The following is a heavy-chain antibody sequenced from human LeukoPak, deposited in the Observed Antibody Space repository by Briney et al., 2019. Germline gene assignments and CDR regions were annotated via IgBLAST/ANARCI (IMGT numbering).Heavy chain of an antibody. CDR2: IIPIFGTA. Sequence: SVKVSCKASGGTFSSYAISWVRQAPGQGLEWMGRIIPIFGTANYAQKFQGRVTITTDESTSTAYMELTSLRSEDTAVYYCAVWYYGSGSYYTPPDYWGQGTLVTVSS. D-gene: IGHD3-10*01. V-gene: IGHV1-69*05. CDR3: AVWYYGSGSYYTPPDY. CDR1: GGTFSSYA. J-gene: IGHJ4*02.